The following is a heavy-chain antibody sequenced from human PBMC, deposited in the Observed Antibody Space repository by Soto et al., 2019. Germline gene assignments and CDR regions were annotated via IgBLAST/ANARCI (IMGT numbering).Heavy chain of an antibody. Sequence: GGSLRLSCAASGFTFSSYAMSWVRQAPGKGLEWVSAISGSGGSTYYADSVKGRFTISRDNSKNTLYLQMNSLRAEDTAVYYCAKAGGYSSGFYYYYYMDVWGKRTTVTVSS. CDR1: GFTFSSYA. J-gene: IGHJ6*03. D-gene: IGHD6-19*01. CDR3: AKAGGYSSGFYYYYYMDV. CDR2: ISGSGGST. V-gene: IGHV3-23*01.